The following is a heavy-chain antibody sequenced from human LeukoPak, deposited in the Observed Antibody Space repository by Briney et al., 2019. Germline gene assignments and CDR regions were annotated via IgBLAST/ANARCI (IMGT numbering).Heavy chain of an antibody. CDR2: ISTSSRYI. D-gene: IGHD2-2*01. CDR1: GFTLSTFD. Sequence: PGGSLRLSCAASGFTLSTFDMNWVRQAPGKGLEWVSSISTSSRYIYYRDSVKGRFTISRDDAKNSLYLQMYSLTVEDTAVYYCARADCSGSTCYLRHSWFDPWGQGTLVTVSS. J-gene: IGHJ5*02. V-gene: IGHV3-21*06. CDR3: ARADCSGSTCYLRHSWFDP.